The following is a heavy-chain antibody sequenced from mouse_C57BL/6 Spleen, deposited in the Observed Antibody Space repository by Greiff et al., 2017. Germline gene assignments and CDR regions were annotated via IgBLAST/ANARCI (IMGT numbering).Heavy chain of an antibody. Sequence: QVQLQQSGAELVRPGTSVKMSCKASGYTFTNYWIGWAKQRPGHGLEWIGDIYPGGGYTNSNEKLKGKATLTADKSSSTAYMQFISLTSEDSAIYYSARWDSSGPHYYAMDYWGQGTSVTVSS. CDR3: ARWDSSGPHYYAMDY. J-gene: IGHJ4*01. CDR1: GYTFTNYW. CDR2: IYPGGGYT. D-gene: IGHD3-2*02. V-gene: IGHV1-63*01.